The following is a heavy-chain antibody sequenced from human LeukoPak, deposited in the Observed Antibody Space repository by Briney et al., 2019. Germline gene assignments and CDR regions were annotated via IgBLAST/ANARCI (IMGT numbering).Heavy chain of an antibody. D-gene: IGHD5-24*01. J-gene: IGHJ4*02. V-gene: IGHV5-51*01. CDR1: GYTITTYW. CDR3: ANMAAEAGWLQLTDY. CDR2: IYPSDSNT. Sequence: GESLKISCKVSGYTITTYWIGWVRQMPGKGLEWTGIIYPSDSNTRYSSSFQGQVTISADKSISTAYLQWSSLKASDTAMYYCANMAAEAGWLQLTDYWGQGTLVTVSS.